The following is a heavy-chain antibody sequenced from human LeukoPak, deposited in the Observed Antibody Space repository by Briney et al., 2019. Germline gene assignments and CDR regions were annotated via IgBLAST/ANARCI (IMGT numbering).Heavy chain of an antibody. Sequence: PGGSLRLSCAASGFTFSSYSMNWVRQAPGKGLEWVSSIGSSSNYIYYADSVKGRFTISRDNSKNTLYLQMNSLRAEDTAVYYVGATNSYYYYGMDVWGQGTTVTVSS. J-gene: IGHJ6*02. CDR2: IGSSSNYI. V-gene: IGHV3-21*01. CDR1: GFTFSSYS. D-gene: IGHD1-26*01. CDR3: GATNSYYYYGMDV.